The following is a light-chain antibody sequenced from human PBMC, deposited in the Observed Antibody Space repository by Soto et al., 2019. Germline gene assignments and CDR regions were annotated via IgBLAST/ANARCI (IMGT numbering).Light chain of an antibody. V-gene: IGLV2-14*01. CDR1: SSDVGAYNY. Sequence: QSALTQPASVSGSPGQSITISCTGTSSDVGAYNYVSWYQQYPDKAPKVMIYDVSNRPSGVSNRFSGSKSGNTASLTISGLQAEDEADYYCLSYTTRGTSVFGTGTKLTVL. J-gene: IGLJ1*01. CDR3: LSYTTRGTSV. CDR2: DVS.